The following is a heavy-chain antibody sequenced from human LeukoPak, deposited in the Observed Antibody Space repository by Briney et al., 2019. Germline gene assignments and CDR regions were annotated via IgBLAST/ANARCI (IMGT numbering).Heavy chain of an antibody. CDR3: ARIRGYGSDAYYYYMDV. CDR2: ISSSGST. D-gene: IGHD6-19*01. V-gene: IGHV4-61*02. CDR1: GDSISSGDYY. J-gene: IGHJ6*03. Sequence: SQTLSLTCTVSGDSISSGDYYWSWIRQPAGKGLEWIGRISSSGSTNYNPSLKSRVTISVDTSKNQFSLKLSSVTAADTAVYYCARIRGYGSDAYYYYMDVWGKGTTVTVSS.